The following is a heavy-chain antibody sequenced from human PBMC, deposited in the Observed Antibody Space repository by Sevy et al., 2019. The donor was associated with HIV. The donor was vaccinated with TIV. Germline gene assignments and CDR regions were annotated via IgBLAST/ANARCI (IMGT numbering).Heavy chain of an antibody. J-gene: IGHJ4*02. CDR2: ISGSGGGT. V-gene: IGHV3-23*01. Sequence: GGSLRLSCAASGFTFSSYAMSWVRQAPGKGLEWVSAISGSGGGTYYADSVKGRFTISRDNSKNTRVLQMDSLRVEDTAVYNCAKGRVLSRLGGDQFYFDYWGQGTLVTVSS. CDR1: GFTFSSYA. D-gene: IGHD3-16*01. CDR3: AKGRVLSRLGGDQFYFDY.